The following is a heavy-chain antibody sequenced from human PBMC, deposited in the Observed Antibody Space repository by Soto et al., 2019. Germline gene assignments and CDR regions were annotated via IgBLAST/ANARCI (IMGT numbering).Heavy chain of an antibody. CDR1: GGTFSSYA. J-gene: IGHJ6*02. CDR3: ARDLRTRSSSWYYYYYGMDV. D-gene: IGHD6-13*01. CDR2: IIPIFGTA. V-gene: IGHV1-69*13. Sequence: SVKVSCKASGGTFSSYAISWVRQAPRQGLEWMGGIIPIFGTANYAQKFQGRVTITADESTSTAYMELSSLRSEDTAVYYCARDLRTRSSSWYYYYYGMDVWGQGTTVTVSS.